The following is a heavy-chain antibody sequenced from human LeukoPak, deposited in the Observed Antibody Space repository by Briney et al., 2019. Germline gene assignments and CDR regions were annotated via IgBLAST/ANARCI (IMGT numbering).Heavy chain of an antibody. CDR1: GFTFSSYW. CDR2: INQGGGAK. D-gene: IGHD4-17*01. V-gene: IGHV3-7*01. CDR3: ARDVTYGAGN. Sequence: GSLRLSCAASGFTFSSYWMSWVRQAPGKGLEWVANINQGGGAKYYVDSVKGRFTISRDNAKSSLYLQMNSLRAEDTALYYCARDVTYGAGNWGQGTLVTVSS. J-gene: IGHJ4*02.